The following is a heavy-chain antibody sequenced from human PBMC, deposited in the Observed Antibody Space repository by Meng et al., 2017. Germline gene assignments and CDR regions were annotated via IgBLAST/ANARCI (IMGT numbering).Heavy chain of an antibody. Sequence: GGSLRLSCAASGFTFSNYWMSWVRQAPGKGLEWVANINQDGSEKYYVDSVKGRFTISRDSAKNSLYLQMNSLRAEDTAVYYCARDSMKNAFDIWGQGTMVTVSS. J-gene: IGHJ3*02. CDR2: INQDGSEK. V-gene: IGHV3-7*01. CDR1: GFTFSNYW. CDR3: ARDSMKNAFDI.